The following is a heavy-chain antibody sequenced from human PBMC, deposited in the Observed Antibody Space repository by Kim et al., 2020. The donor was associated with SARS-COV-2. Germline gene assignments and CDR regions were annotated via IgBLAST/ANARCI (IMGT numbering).Heavy chain of an antibody. V-gene: IGHV4-34*01. CDR1: GGSFSGHS. CDR2: VNHSGST. D-gene: IGHD6-13*01. J-gene: IGHJ4*02. CDR3: AGSKTGYSTNWYKVSGSIFDY. Sequence: SETLSLTCAVYGGSFSGHSWSWIRQSPGKGLEWIGEVNHSGSTNYNPSLKSRVTMSVDTSKNQFTLKVTSVTGADTAVFYCAGSKTGYSTNWYKVSGSIFDYWGQGTLVTVSS.